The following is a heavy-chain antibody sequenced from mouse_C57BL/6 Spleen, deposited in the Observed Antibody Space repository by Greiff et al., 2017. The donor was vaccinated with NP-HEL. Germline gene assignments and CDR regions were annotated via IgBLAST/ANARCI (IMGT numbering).Heavy chain of an antibody. CDR2: IYPRSGNT. D-gene: IGHD1-1*01. V-gene: IGHV1-81*01. J-gene: IGHJ4*01. CDR1: GYTFTSYG. Sequence: QVQLQQSGAELARPGASVKLSCKASGYTFTSYGISWVKQRTGQGLEWIGEIYPRSGNTYYNEKFKGKATLTADKSSSTAYMELRSLTSEDSAVYFCAREGIYYYGSSYLYAMDYWGQGTSVTVSS. CDR3: AREGIYYYGSSYLYAMDY.